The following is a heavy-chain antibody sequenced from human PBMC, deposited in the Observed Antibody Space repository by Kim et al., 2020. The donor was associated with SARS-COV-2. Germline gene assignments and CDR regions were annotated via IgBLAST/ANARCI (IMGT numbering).Heavy chain of an antibody. J-gene: IGHJ4*02. V-gene: IGHV1-24*01. Sequence: YAQKFQGRVTMTEDTSTDTAYMELSSLRSEDTAVYYCATLWFGELLPFDYWGQGTLVTVSS. D-gene: IGHD3-10*01. CDR3: ATLWFGELLPFDY.